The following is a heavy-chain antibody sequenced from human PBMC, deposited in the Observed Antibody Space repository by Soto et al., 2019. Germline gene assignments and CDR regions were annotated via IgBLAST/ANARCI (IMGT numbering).Heavy chain of an antibody. V-gene: IGHV4-31*03. CDR1: GGSLNSGGYF. CDR3: AKEVMTSVTRGWFDP. J-gene: IGHJ5*02. D-gene: IGHD4-17*01. CDR2: VYSGDIT. Sequence: PSETLSLTCTVSGGSLNSGGYFWSWIRQVPGKGLEWIGYVYSGDITYYNPSLQSRVTISLDTSKTQFSLSLTSVTAADTAMYFCAKEVMTSVTRGWFDPWGQGILVTVSS.